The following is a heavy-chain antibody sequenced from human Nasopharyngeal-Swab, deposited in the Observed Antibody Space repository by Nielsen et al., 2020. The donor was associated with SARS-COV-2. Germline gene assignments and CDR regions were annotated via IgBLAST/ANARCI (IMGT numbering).Heavy chain of an antibody. D-gene: IGHD6-13*01. V-gene: IGHV3-21*01. Sequence: GSLRLSCAASGFTFSSYSMNWVRQAPGKGLEWVSSISSSSSYIYYADSVKGRFTISRDNAKNSLYLQMNSLRAEDTAVYYCASSLRQQYVHYYMDVWGKGTTVTVSS. J-gene: IGHJ6*03. CDR2: ISSSSSYI. CDR1: GFTFSSYS. CDR3: ASSLRQQYVHYYMDV.